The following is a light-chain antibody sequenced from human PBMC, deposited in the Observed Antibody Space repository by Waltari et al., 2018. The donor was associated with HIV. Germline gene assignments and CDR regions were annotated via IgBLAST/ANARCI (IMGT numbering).Light chain of an antibody. CDR2: GAS. CDR3: QQYYTFPRT. Sequence: ITQSPPSLSASVGQRVTITCRASQTVRSSLAWYQQRPGKAPKSLVYGASKLQTEVPSRFSAGGSGTNFSLTISSLKPEDFATYICQQYYTFPRTFGRGTRVDMK. CDR1: QTVRSS. V-gene: IGKV1D-16*01. J-gene: IGKJ1*01.